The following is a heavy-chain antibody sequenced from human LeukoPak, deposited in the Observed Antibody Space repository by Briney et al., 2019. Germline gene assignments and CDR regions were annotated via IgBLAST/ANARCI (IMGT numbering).Heavy chain of an antibody. CDR1: GFTFDDYA. D-gene: IGHD1-7*01. Sequence: GGSLRLSCAASGFTFDDYAMHWVRQAPGKGLEWVSGITWNSDNIEYADSVKGRFTISRDNAKNSLYLQMNSLRAEDTAVYYCAKRRGLELLYYYYMDVWGKGTTVTVSS. V-gene: IGHV3-9*01. J-gene: IGHJ6*03. CDR3: AKRRGLELLYYYYMDV. CDR2: ITWNSDNI.